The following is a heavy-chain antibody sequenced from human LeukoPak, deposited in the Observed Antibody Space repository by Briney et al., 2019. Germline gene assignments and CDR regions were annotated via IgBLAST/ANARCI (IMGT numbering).Heavy chain of an antibody. Sequence: GSLKVSCKASGHTFSNYDINWVRQATGQGLEWMGWMNPNSGNTGYAQKFQGRVTITRNTSISTAYMELSSLRSEDTAVYYCARGAPDFWNVYYMDVWGKGTTVSVSS. D-gene: IGHD3-3*01. CDR1: GHTFSNYD. V-gene: IGHV1-8*03. CDR3: ARGAPDFWNVYYMDV. J-gene: IGHJ6*03. CDR2: MNPNSGNT.